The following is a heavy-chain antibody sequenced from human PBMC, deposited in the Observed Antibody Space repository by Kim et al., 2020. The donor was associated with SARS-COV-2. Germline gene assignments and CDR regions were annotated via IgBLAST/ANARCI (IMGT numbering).Heavy chain of an antibody. V-gene: IGHV4-59*08. CDR3: ARLVDIVVVPAADFNWFDP. Sequence: SETLSLTCTVSGGSISSYYWSWIRQPPGKGLEWIGYIYYSGSTNYNPSLKSRVTISVDTSKNQFSLKLSSVTAADTAVYYCARLVDIVVVPAADFNWFDPWGQGTLVTVSS. CDR1: GGSISSYY. D-gene: IGHD2-2*03. CDR2: IYYSGST. J-gene: IGHJ5*02.